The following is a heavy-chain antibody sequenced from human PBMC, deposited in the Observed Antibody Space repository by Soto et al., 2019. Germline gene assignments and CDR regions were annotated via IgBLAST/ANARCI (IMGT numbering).Heavy chain of an antibody. Sequence: SETLSLTCTVSGCSISGYYWSWIRQPPGRGLEWIGYMYNTGSTVYNPSFKSRVTISVDTSKNQFSLKLSSVTAADTAVYYCARDRAAGRPDYWGQGTLVTVSS. CDR2: MYNTGST. CDR1: GCSISGYY. J-gene: IGHJ4*02. D-gene: IGHD6-13*01. CDR3: ARDRAAGRPDY. V-gene: IGHV4-59*01.